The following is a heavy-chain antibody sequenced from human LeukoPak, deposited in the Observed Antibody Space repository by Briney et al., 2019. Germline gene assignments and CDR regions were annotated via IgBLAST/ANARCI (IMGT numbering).Heavy chain of an antibody. CDR2: IIAYKGKT. Sequence: ASLKVSCKPSCYALTSYGISWVGQAPGQGLEGMGWIIAYKGKTNYAQTCQGRVAMTTDRSRTTAFIEVTSRTYDVTAVYYCARGTRASFFDIWGQGTMVTVSS. V-gene: IGHV1-18*01. CDR3: ARGTRASFFDI. CDR1: CYALTSYG. J-gene: IGHJ3*02.